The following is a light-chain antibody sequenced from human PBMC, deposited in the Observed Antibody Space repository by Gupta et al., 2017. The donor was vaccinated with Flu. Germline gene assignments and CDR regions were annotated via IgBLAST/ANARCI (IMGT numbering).Light chain of an antibody. Sequence: QSAPTQSLSVSGSPGQSVTIPCTGSSNDVGGSNRVSWYQQRPGQAPKLILYDVTERPSGVPDRFSGSKSGNTASLTISGLQADDEADYYCSSHAGRVTWVFGTGTTVTVL. CDR1: SNDVGGSNR. CDR3: SSHAGRVTWV. J-gene: IGLJ1*01. CDR2: DVT. V-gene: IGLV2-11*01.